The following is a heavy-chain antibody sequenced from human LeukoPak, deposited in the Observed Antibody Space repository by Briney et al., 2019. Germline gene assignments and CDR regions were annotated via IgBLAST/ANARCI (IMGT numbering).Heavy chain of an antibody. CDR3: ARTLGYYDILTGFDWYGMDV. J-gene: IGHJ6*02. D-gene: IGHD3-9*01. V-gene: IGHV3-21*01. CDR1: GFTFSSYS. Sequence: GGSLRLSCAASGFTFSSYSMNWVRQAPGKGLGWVSSISSSSSYIYYADSVKGRFTISRDNAKNSLYLQMNSLRAEDTAVYYCARTLGYYDILTGFDWYGMDVWGQGTTVTVSS. CDR2: ISSSSSYI.